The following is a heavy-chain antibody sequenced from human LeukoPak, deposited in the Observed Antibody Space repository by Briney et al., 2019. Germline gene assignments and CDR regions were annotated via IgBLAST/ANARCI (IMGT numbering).Heavy chain of an antibody. J-gene: IGHJ4*02. D-gene: IGHD4/OR15-4a*01. CDR3: ARDGYGGNPDY. V-gene: IGHV4-61*02. CDR1: GGSISSGSYY. CDR2: IYTSGST. Sequence: PSQTLSLTCTVSGGSISSGSYYWSWIRQPAGKGLEWIGGIYTSGSTNYNPSLKSRVTISVDTSKNQFSLKLSSVTAADTAVYYCARDGYGGNPDYWGQGTLVTVSS.